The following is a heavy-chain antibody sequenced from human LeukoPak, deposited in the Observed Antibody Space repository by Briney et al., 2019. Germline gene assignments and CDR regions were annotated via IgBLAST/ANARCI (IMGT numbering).Heavy chain of an antibody. J-gene: IGHJ4*02. V-gene: IGHV4-39*07. Sequence: SETLSLTCTVSGGSISSSSYYWGWIRQPPGKGLEWIGSIYYSGSTYYNPSLKSRVTISVDTSKNQFSLKLSSVTAADTAVYYCARDLGLDWFGELWYGWGQGTLVTVSS. CDR1: GGSISSSSYY. CDR3: ARDLGLDWFGELWYG. CDR2: IYYSGST. D-gene: IGHD3-10*01.